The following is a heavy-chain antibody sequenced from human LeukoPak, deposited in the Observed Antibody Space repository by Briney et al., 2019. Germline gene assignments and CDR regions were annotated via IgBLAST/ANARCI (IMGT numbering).Heavy chain of an antibody. D-gene: IGHD3-10*01. Sequence: GGSLRLSCTASGFTFSSYAMTWVRQAPGKGLEWVSGIDSGGGVTYYADSVKGRFTISRDNSKNTLYLQMNSLRAEDTAVYYCANSRGIVWFGESLLSYWGQGTLVTVSS. J-gene: IGHJ4*02. CDR2: IDSGGGVT. CDR3: ANSRGIVWFGESLLSY. V-gene: IGHV3-23*01. CDR1: GFTFSSYA.